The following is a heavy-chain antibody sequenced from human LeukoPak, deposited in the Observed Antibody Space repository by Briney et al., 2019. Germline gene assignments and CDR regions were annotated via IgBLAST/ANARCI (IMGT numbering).Heavy chain of an antibody. CDR1: GFTFSDYY. CDR2: ISSSGSTI. Sequence: SGGSLRLSCAASGFTFSDYYMSWIRQAPGKGLEWVSYISSSGSTIYYADSVKGRFTISRDNAKNSPYLQMNSLRAEDTAVYYCARERPDYYYYMDVWGKGTTVTVSS. CDR3: ARERPDYYYYMDV. V-gene: IGHV3-11*04. D-gene: IGHD1-14*01. J-gene: IGHJ6*03.